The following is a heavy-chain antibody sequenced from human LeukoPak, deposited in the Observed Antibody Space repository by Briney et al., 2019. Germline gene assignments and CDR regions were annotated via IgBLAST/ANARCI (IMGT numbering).Heavy chain of an antibody. J-gene: IGHJ4*02. CDR3: ARGGSGWYRDYYFDY. D-gene: IGHD6-19*01. CDR1: GFTFNTYT. Sequence: PSGGSLRLSCAASGFTFNTYTMNWVRQAPGKGLEWVSYISGSSGIIDYADSVRGRFTISRDNAKNSLYLQMNSLRAEDTAVYYCARGGSGWYRDYYFDYWGQGTLVTVSS. V-gene: IGHV3-48*01. CDR2: ISGSSGII.